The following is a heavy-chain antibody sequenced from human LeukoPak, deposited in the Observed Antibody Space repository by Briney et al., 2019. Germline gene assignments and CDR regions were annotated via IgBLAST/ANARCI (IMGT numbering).Heavy chain of an antibody. J-gene: IGHJ5*01. CDR3: ARSETYNWNFDF. CDR2: IWSNGVIK. D-gene: IGHD1-20*01. Sequence: GGSLRLSCEASGFTFSDNGMHWVRQVPGKGLEWLAVIWSNGVIKYYADSVKGQFAISRDNNRNTAYLQMNSLRAEDTAVYYCARSETYNWNFDFWGQGTLVTVSS. CDR1: GFTFSDNG. V-gene: IGHV3-33*01.